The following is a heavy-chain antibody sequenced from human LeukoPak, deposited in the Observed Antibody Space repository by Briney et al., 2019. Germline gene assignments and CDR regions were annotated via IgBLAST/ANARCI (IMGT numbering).Heavy chain of an antibody. CDR1: GYSFTSYW. V-gene: IGHV5-51*01. CDR2: IYPGDSDT. D-gene: IGHD3-10*01. Sequence: HGESLKISCKGSGYSFTSYWIGWVRQMPGKGLEWMGIIYPGDSDTRYSPSFQGQVTISADKSISTAYLQWSSLKASDTAMYYCARQTVTMVRESIISLPDYWGQGTLVTVSS. CDR3: ARQTVTMVRESIISLPDY. J-gene: IGHJ4*02.